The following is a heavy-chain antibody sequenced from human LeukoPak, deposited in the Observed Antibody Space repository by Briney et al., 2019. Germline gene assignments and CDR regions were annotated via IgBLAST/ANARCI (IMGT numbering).Heavy chain of an antibody. CDR2: IYYSGST. V-gene: IGHV4-59*01. Sequence: PSETLSLTCTVSGGSISSYYWSWIRQPPGKGLEWIGYIYYSGSTNYNPSLKSRVTISVDTSKNQFSLKLSSVTAADTAVYYCARAAGTLAAPDFWGQGTPVTVSS. D-gene: IGHD6-13*01. J-gene: IGHJ4*02. CDR3: ARAAGTLAAPDF. CDR1: GGSISSYY.